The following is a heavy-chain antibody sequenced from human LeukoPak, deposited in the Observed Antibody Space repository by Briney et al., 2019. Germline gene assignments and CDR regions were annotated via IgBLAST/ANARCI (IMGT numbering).Heavy chain of an antibody. J-gene: IGHJ4*02. CDR1: GFTFSSYA. V-gene: IGHV3-30-3*01. D-gene: IGHD1-26*01. CDR2: ISYDGSNK. Sequence: GGSLRLSCAASGFTFSSYAMHWVRQAPGKGLEWVAVISYDGSNKYYADSVKGRFTISRDNSENTLYLQMNTLRADDTALYFCVKGSGTARPYYFDNWGQGTLVTVSS. CDR3: VKGSGTARPYYFDN.